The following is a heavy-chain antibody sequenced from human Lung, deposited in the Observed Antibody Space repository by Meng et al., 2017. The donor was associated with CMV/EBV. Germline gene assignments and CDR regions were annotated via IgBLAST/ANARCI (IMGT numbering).Heavy chain of an antibody. D-gene: IGHD4-23*01. Sequence: SETLSLTCAVYGGSFSGYYWSWIRQPPGKGLEWIGEINHSGSTNYNPSLKSRVTISVDTSKNQFSLKLSSVTAADTAVYYCASDYGGNSALYWGQGTLDTVSS. CDR3: ASDYGGNSALY. CDR2: INHSGST. J-gene: IGHJ4*02. CDR1: GGSFSGYY. V-gene: IGHV4-34*01.